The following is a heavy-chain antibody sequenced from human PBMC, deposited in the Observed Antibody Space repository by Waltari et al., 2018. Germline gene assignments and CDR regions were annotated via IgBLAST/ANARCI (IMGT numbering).Heavy chain of an antibody. CDR3: ARGGWGFSLDY. CDR1: GFSFSSYS. Sequence: EVQLVESGGGLVKPGGSLRLSCAASGFSFSSYSMNWGRQAPGKGLELVSLISMTITYTHYADSVKGRFTISRDNAKNSLYLQMNSLRGDDTAVYYCARGGWGFSLDYWGQGTLVTFSS. J-gene: IGHJ4*02. D-gene: IGHD7-27*01. CDR2: ISMTITYT. V-gene: IGHV3-21*01.